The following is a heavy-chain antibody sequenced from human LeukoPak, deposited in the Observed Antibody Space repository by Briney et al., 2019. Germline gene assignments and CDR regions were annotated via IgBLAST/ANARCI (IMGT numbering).Heavy chain of an antibody. Sequence: GGSLRLSCAASGFTFSGYFMHWVRQAPGKGLEWVAIISSDGNTKYYADSVKGRFTISRDNSKNTLYLQMNSLRAEDTAVYYCAKDPTTIVRGYFDYWGQGTLITVSS. V-gene: IGHV3-30-3*01. J-gene: IGHJ4*02. D-gene: IGHD4-11*01. CDR2: ISSDGNTK. CDR1: GFTFSGYF. CDR3: AKDPTTIVRGYFDY.